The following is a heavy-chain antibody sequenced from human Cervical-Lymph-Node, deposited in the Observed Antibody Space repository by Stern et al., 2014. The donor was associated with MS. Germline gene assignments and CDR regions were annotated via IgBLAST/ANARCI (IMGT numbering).Heavy chain of an antibody. J-gene: IGHJ4*02. D-gene: IGHD3-10*01. Sequence: QITLKESGPTLVKPTQSLTLTCTFSGFSLNTRGEGVGWIRQSPGKALEWLALIYWDDDKRYSPSLETRLTIRKDISKNHVVLTMTNMDPVDTATYFCAHSRVDLLRGVPFDSWGQGHLVTVSS. CDR3: AHSRVDLLRGVPFDS. CDR1: GFSLNTRGEG. CDR2: IYWDDDK. V-gene: IGHV2-5*02.